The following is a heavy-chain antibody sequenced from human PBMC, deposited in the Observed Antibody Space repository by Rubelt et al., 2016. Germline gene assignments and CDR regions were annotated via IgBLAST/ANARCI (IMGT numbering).Heavy chain of an antibody. J-gene: IGHJ5*02. D-gene: IGHD6-13*01. CDR2: ISAYNGNT. CDR3: ARDPPDYSSSWLFDP. V-gene: IGHV1-18*01. CDR1: GGTFSSYA. Sequence: QVQLVQSGAEVKKPGSSVKVSCKASGGTFSSYAISWVRQAPGQGLEWMGGISAYNGNTNYAQKLQGRVTMTTDTSTSTAYMELRSLRSDDTAVYYCARDPPDYSSSWLFDPWGQGTLVTVSS.